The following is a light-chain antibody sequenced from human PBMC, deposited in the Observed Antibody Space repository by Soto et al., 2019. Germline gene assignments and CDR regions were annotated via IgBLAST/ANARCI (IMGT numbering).Light chain of an antibody. J-gene: IGLJ2*01. CDR1: SSNIENNY. CDR3: GTWDSGLTAVV. V-gene: IGLV1-51*01. Sequence: QSVLTQPPSVSAAPGQKVTISCSGSSSNIENNYVSWYQQLPGAAPKLLIYDNDKRPSGIPDRFSGSKSGTSAILGITGLQTGDEADFFCGTWDSGLTAVVFGGGPKLTV. CDR2: DND.